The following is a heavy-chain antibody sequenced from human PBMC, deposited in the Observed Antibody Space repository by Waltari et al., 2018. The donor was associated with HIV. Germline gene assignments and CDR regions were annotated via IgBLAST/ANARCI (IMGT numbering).Heavy chain of an antibody. Sequence: QVQLQQSGPGLVKPSQTLSPTCTVSGGSITVGAYSSTWIRQPAGKGLEWIGRVYTSGSANYNPSLRSRVTMSLDTSKNQFSLKLTSVTAADTAVYYCARGLDILTGHYHWFLDVWGRGTLVTVSS. CDR2: VYTSGSA. CDR3: ARGLDILTGHYHWFLDV. J-gene: IGHJ2*01. D-gene: IGHD3-9*01. V-gene: IGHV4-61*02. CDR1: GGSITVGAYS.